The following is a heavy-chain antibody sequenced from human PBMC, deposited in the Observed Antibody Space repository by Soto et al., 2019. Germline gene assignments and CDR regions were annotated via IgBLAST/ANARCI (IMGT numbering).Heavy chain of an antibody. CDR3: ARGGGKSYYYGLDV. CDR2: ITNTSSPI. D-gene: IGHD2-15*01. CDR1: GFTFSSYS. Sequence: PGGSLRLSCAASGFTFSSYSMDWVRQAPGKGLEWVPYITNTSSPIYYADSVKGRFTISRDNAKNSLYLQMNSLRDEDTAVYYCARGGGKSYYYGLDVWGQGTTVTVSS. V-gene: IGHV3-48*02. J-gene: IGHJ6*02.